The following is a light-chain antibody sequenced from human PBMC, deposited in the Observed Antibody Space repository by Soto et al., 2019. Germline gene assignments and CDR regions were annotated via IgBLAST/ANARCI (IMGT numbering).Light chain of an antibody. Sequence: DKVMTQSPATLSVSPGERATLSCRASQTVSSDLAWYQQKPGQAPRLLIYAASTRATDIPARFSGSGSGTEFTLTISSLQSGDFAIYYCQQYKNWPITFGQ. V-gene: IGKV3-15*01. CDR2: AAS. CDR1: QTVSSD. J-gene: IGKJ5*01. CDR3: QQYKNWPIT.